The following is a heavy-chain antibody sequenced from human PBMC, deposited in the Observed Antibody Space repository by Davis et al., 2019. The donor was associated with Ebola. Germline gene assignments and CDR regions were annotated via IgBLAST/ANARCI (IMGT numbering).Heavy chain of an antibody. D-gene: IGHD6-6*01. CDR2: INSDGSST. CDR1: GFTFSSYW. CDR3: ARDASYSSSPDY. V-gene: IGHV3-74*01. J-gene: IGHJ4*02. Sequence: GESLKISCAASGFTFSSYWMHWVRQAPGKGLVWVSRINSDGSSTSYADSVKGRFTISRDNAKNTLYPQMNSLRAEDTAVYYCARDASYSSSPDYWGQGTLVTVSS.